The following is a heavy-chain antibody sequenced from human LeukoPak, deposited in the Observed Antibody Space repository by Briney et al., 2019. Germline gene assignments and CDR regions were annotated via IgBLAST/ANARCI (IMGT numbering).Heavy chain of an antibody. CDR3: AKDGDCTNGVCYMDV. Sequence: GGSLRLSCAASGFTFSSYAMSWVRQAPGKGLEWVSAISGSGGSTYYADSVKGRFTISRDNSKNTLYLQINSLRAEDTAVYYCAKDGDCTNGVCYMDVWGQGTMVTVSS. J-gene: IGHJ3*01. CDR2: ISGSGGST. V-gene: IGHV3-23*01. D-gene: IGHD2-8*01. CDR1: GFTFSSYA.